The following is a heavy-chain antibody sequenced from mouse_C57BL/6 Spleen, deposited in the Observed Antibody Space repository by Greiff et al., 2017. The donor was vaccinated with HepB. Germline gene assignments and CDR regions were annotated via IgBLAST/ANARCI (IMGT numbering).Heavy chain of an antibody. Sequence: EVQLQQSGPVLVKPGASVKMSCKASGYTFTDYYMNWVKQSHGKSLEWIGVINPYNGGTSYNQKFKGKATLTVDKSSSTAYMELNSLTSEDSAVYYCARGLWYFDYWGQGTTLTVSS. J-gene: IGHJ2*01. CDR2: INPYNGGT. CDR3: ARGLWYFDY. V-gene: IGHV1-19*01. CDR1: GYTFTDYY.